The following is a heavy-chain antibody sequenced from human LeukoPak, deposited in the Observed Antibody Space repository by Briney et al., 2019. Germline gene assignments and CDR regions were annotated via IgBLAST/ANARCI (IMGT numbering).Heavy chain of an antibody. CDR1: GFTFSSYS. CDR3: ATLTRLGYYDFWSGPSYYYYMDV. CDR2: ISSSSIYI. Sequence: GGSLRLSCAGSGFTFSSYSMNWVRQAPGKGLEWVSSISSSSIYIYYADSVKGRFTISRDNAKNSLYLQMNSLRAEDTAVYYCATLTRLGYYDFWSGPSYYYYMDVWGKGTTVTVSS. J-gene: IGHJ6*03. V-gene: IGHV3-21*01. D-gene: IGHD3-3*01.